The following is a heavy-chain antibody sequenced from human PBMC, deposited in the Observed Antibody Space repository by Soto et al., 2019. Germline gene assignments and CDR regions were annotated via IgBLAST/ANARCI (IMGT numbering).Heavy chain of an antibody. CDR2: IWYDGSNK. CDR1: GFTFSSYG. CDR3: ARGGGSRMTTRPDY. V-gene: IGHV3-33*01. J-gene: IGHJ4*02. Sequence: QVQLVESGGGVVQPGRSLRLSCAASGFTFSSYGMHWVRRAPGKGLEWVAVIWYDGSNKYYADSVKGRFTISRDNSKNTLYLQMNSLRAEDTAVYYCARGGGSRMTTRPDYWGQGTLVTVSS. D-gene: IGHD4-17*01.